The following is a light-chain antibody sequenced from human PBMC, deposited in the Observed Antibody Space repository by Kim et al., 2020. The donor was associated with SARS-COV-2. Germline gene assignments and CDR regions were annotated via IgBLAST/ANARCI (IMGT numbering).Light chain of an antibody. J-gene: IGLJ2*01. CDR1: SGHSSYA. CDR2: LNSDGSH. V-gene: IGLV4-69*01. Sequence: VKRSYTRSSGHSSYASAWHQQQREEGRRDVMKLNSDGSHSKGDGIPDRFSGSSSGAERYLTISSLQSEDEADYYCQTWGTGIHVVFGGGTQLTVL. CDR3: QTWGTGIHVV.